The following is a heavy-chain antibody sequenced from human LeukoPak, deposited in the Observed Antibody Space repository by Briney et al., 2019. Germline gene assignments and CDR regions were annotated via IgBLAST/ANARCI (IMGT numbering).Heavy chain of an antibody. D-gene: IGHD4-23*01. CDR3: ARYYGGRAGRAFDI. J-gene: IGHJ3*02. Sequence: SETLSLTCTVSGGSISSSSYYWGWIRQPPGKGLEWIGSIYYSGSTYYNPSLKSRVTISVDTSKNQFSLKLSSVTAADTAVYYCARYYGGRAGRAFDIWGQGTMVTVSS. CDR2: IYYSGST. CDR1: GGSISSSSYY. V-gene: IGHV4-39*07.